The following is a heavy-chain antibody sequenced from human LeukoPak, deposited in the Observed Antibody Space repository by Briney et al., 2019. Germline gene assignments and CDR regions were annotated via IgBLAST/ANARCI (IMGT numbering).Heavy chain of an antibody. Sequence: ASVKVSCKASGYTFTSYDINWVRQATGQGLEWMGWMNPNSGNTGYAQKFQDRVTMTRNTSTSTAYMELSSLRSEDTAVYYCARGPISRGRWLQRRLDYWGQGTLVTVSS. CDR2: MNPNSGNT. D-gene: IGHD5-24*01. CDR3: ARGPISRGRWLQRRLDY. V-gene: IGHV1-8*01. CDR1: GYTFTSYD. J-gene: IGHJ4*02.